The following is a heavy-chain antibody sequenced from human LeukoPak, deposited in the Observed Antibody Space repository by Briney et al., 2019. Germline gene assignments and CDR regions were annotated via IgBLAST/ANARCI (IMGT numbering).Heavy chain of an antibody. CDR3: ARFAEVYYYVDV. D-gene: IGHD2-21*01. CDR1: GFTFSSYA. J-gene: IGHJ6*03. V-gene: IGHV3-21*01. CDR2: IRSYSSYV. Sequence: PGGSLRLSCAASGFTFSSYAMHWVRQAPGKGLEWVASIRSYSSYVHYADSVKGRFTISRDDAKKSLYLQMDSLRAEDTAVYFCARFAEVYYYVDVWGTGTTVIVSS.